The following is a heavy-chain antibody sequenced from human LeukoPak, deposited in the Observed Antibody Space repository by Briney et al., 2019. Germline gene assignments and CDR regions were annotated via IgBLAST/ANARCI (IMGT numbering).Heavy chain of an antibody. D-gene: IGHD3-22*01. CDR3: ARSGYYRFDY. V-gene: IGHV3-74*01. Sequence: PGGSLRLSCAASGFTFSSYWMHWVRQAPGKGLVWVSRISSDESSTAYADSVKGRFTISRDNAKNTLYLQMNSLRAEDTAVYYCARSGYYRFDYWGRGTLVTVSS. CDR2: ISSDESST. CDR1: GFTFSSYW. J-gene: IGHJ4*02.